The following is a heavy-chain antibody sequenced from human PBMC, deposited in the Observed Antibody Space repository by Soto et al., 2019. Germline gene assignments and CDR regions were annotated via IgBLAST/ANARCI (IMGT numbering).Heavy chain of an antibody. V-gene: IGHV2-5*01. CDR3: AHTRRAVVTPCYNWFDP. J-gene: IGHJ5*02. CDR2: IYWNDDK. Sequence: QITLKESGPTLVKPTQTLTLTCTFSGFSLSTSGVGVGWIRQPPGKALEWLALIYWNDDKRYSPSLKSRLTITKDTSKNQVVLTMTNMDPVDTATYYGAHTRRAVVTPCYNWFDPWGQGTLVTVSS. D-gene: IGHD2-21*02. CDR1: GFSLSTSGVG.